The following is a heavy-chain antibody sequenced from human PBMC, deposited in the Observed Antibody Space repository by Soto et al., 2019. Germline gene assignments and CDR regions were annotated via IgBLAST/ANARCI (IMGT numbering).Heavy chain of an antibody. V-gene: IGHV3-13*01. Sequence: GGSLRLSCAASGFTFSSYDMHWVRQATGKGLEWVSAIGTAGDTYYPGSVKGRFTISRENAKNSLYLQMNSLRAGDTAVYYCARDGCSGGSCYSSWFDPWGQGTLVTVSS. CDR2: IGTAGDT. D-gene: IGHD2-15*01. CDR3: ARDGCSGGSCYSSWFDP. CDR1: GFTFSSYD. J-gene: IGHJ5*02.